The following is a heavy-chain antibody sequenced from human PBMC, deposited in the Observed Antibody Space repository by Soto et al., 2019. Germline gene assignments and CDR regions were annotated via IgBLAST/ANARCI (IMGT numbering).Heavy chain of an antibody. CDR1: GFTLSSYA. Sequence: EVQVLESGGGLVQPGGSLRLSCASSGFTLSSYAMSWVRQVPGKGLEWVSAISANGGSTYYADSVRGRFTISRDDSKNTLYLQMSSLSAEDTAVYYCATGSYGSENYYPRAKGNWFDPWGQGTLVTVSS. V-gene: IGHV3-23*01. CDR2: ISANGGST. J-gene: IGHJ5*02. D-gene: IGHD3-10*01. CDR3: ATGSYGSENYYPRAKGNWFDP.